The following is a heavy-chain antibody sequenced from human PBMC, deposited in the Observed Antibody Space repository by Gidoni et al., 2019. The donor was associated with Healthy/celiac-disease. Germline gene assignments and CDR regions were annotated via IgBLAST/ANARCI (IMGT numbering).Heavy chain of an antibody. CDR3: ARGGPSKLSPSVP. CDR1: GLTFSSYW. CDR2: INMDWSST. D-gene: IGHD4-4*01. J-gene: IGHJ5*02. Sequence: EVLLVASGGGLVQPGGSLRLSCAASGLTFSSYWMHWVRQAPGKVLVWVSRINMDWSSTSYSDSVKCRFTISRDNAKNTLYLQMNSLSAEDTAVYYCARGGPSKLSPSVPWGQGTLVTVSS. V-gene: IGHV3-74*01.